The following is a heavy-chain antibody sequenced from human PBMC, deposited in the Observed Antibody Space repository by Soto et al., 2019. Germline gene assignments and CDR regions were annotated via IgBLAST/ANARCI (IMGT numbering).Heavy chain of an antibody. CDR1: GVSLSTGGVG. CDR2: IYWDDDQ. CDR3: AHMGAAKFDY. J-gene: IGHJ4*02. V-gene: IGHV2-5*02. Sequence: QITLKESGPTLVKPTQTLTLTCNVSGVSLSTGGVGVGWIRQPPGKALEWLALIYWDDDQRSSPSLKSRLTITKATSKNQVVLTMTNTAPEDTATYYCAHMGAAKFDYCGQGTLVTVSS. D-gene: IGHD2-15*01.